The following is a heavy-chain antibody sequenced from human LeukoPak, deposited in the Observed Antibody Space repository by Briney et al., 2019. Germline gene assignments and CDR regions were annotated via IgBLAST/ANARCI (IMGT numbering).Heavy chain of an antibody. V-gene: IGHV3-11*01. Sequence: PGGSLRLSCAAPGFTFSDYYMSWIRQAPGKGLEWVSYISSSGSTIYYADAVKGRFTISRDNAKNSLYLQMNSLRAEDTAVYYCARGYYDSSGYVDYWGQGTLVTVSS. CDR1: GFTFSDYY. CDR3: ARGYYDSSGYVDY. CDR2: ISSSGSTI. J-gene: IGHJ4*02. D-gene: IGHD3-22*01.